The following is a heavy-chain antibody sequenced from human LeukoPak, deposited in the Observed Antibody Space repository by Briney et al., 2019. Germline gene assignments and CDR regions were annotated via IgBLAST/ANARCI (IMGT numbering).Heavy chain of an antibody. J-gene: IGHJ3*02. D-gene: IGHD3-22*01. CDR3: ARDFRALYYYDSSGSDDAFDI. V-gene: IGHV3-23*01. CDR1: GFTFSSYA. CDR2: ISGSGGST. Sequence: GGSLRLSCAASGFTFSSYAMSWVRQAPGKGLEWVSAISGSGGSTYYADSVKGRFTISRDNAKNSLYLQMNSLRAEDTAVYYCARDFRALYYYDSSGSDDAFDIWGQGTMVTVSS.